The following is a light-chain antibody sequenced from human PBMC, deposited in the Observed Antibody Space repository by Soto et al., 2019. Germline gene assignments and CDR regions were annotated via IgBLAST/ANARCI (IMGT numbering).Light chain of an antibody. CDR1: QSISAN. J-gene: IGKJ1*01. CDR2: GAS. Sequence: EIVMTQSPATLSVSPGDRATLSCRASQSISANLAWYQQKPGQTPRLLIYGASTRASGVPAKFSGSGSGTEFTLTISSLQSEDFATYYCQQYYTLWTFGQGTKVEIK. V-gene: IGKV3-15*01. CDR3: QQYYTLWT.